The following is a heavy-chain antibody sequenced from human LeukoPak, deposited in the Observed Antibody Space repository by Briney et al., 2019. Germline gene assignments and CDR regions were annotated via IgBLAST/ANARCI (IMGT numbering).Heavy chain of an antibody. CDR2: ISSSSSYI. CDR3: ARDGIVVVPAAHDAFDI. CDR1: GFTSSSYS. V-gene: IGHV3-21*01. D-gene: IGHD2-2*01. J-gene: IGHJ3*02. Sequence: GGSLRLSCAASGFTSSSYSMNWVRQAPGKGLEWVSSISSSSSYIYYADSVKGRFTISRDNAKNSLYLQMNSLRAEDTAVYYCARDGIVVVPAAHDAFDIWGQGTMVTVSS.